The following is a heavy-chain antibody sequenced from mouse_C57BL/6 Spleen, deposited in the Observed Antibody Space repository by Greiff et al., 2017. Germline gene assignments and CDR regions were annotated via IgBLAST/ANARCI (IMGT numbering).Heavy chain of an antibody. J-gene: IGHJ2*01. CDR3: TRPPYCYGSQYYFDY. CDR1: GYTFTDYE. Sequence: QVQLQQSGAELVRPGASVTLSCKASGYTFTDYEMHWVKQTPVHGLEWIGAIDPETGGTAYNQKFKGKAILTADKSSSTAYMELRSLTSEDSAVYYCTRPPYCYGSQYYFDYWGEGTTLTVSS. V-gene: IGHV1-15*01. CDR2: IDPETGGT. D-gene: IGHD1-1*01.